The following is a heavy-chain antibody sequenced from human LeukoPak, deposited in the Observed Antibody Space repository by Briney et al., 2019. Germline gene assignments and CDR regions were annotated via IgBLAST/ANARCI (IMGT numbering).Heavy chain of an antibody. CDR1: GYTFTGYY. Sequence: GASVKVSCKASGYTFTGYYMHWVRQAPGQGLEWMGWINPNSGGTNYAQKFQGRVTMTRDTSTSTAYMELSRLRSDDTAVYYCARLFAPDTKVGATYYYYYYMDVWGKGTTVTVSS. J-gene: IGHJ6*03. V-gene: IGHV1-2*02. CDR3: ARLFAPDTKVGATYYYYYYMDV. CDR2: INPNSGGT. D-gene: IGHD1-26*01.